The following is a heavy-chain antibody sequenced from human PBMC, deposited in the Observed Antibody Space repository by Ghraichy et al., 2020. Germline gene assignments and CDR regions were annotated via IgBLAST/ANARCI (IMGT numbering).Heavy chain of an antibody. V-gene: IGHV4-4*07. J-gene: IGHJ6*02. CDR3: ARVNIAAALAECMDV. D-gene: IGHD6-13*01. CDR2: IYTSGST. Sequence: SETLSLTCTVSGGSISSYYWSWIRQPAGKGLEWIGRIYTSGSTNYNPSLKSRVTMSVDTSKNQFSLKLSSVTAADTAVYYCARVNIAAALAECMDVWGQGTTVTVSS. CDR1: GGSISSYY.